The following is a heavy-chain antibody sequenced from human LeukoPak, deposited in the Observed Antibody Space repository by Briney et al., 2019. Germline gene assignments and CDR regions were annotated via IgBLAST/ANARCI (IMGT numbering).Heavy chain of an antibody. CDR3: ARHVVGAAAGRLAYYYMDV. CDR2: IYYSGST. J-gene: IGHJ6*03. Sequence: TSETLSLTCTVSGGSISSSSYYWSWIRQPPGKGLEWIGYIYYSGSTNYNPSLKSRVTISVDTSKNQFSLKLSSVTAADTAVYYCARHVVGAAAGRLAYYYMDVWGKGTTVTISS. V-gene: IGHV4-61*05. D-gene: IGHD6-13*01. CDR1: GGSISSSSYY.